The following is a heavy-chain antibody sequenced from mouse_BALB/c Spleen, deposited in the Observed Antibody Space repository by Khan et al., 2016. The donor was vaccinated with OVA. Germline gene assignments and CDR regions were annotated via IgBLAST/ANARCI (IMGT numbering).Heavy chain of an antibody. CDR2: IYYSGTV. CDR3: ARDYGSLYWFFDV. J-gene: IGHJ1*01. D-gene: IGHD1-1*01. Sequence: EVQLKELGPGLVKPSQTVSLTCTVTGISITSGNYRWSWIRQFPGNKLEWIGNIYYSGTVTYNPSLTSRTTITRDTSKNQFFLEMNSLTAEDTATYYCARDYGSLYWFFDVWGAGTTVTVSS. CDR1: GISITSGNYR. V-gene: IGHV3-5*02.